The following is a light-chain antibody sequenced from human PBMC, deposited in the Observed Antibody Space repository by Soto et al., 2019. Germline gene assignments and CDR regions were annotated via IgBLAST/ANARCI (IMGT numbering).Light chain of an antibody. CDR2: DVN. CDR1: SSDVGGYKY. CDR3: CSYAGSYTSL. Sequence: QSALTQPRSVSGSPGKSVTISCTGTSSDVGGYKYVSWYQQFPGKAPKLMIYDVNQRPSGVSSRFSGSKSGNTASLTISGLQSEDEADYYCCSYAGSYTSLFGGGTKLTVL. J-gene: IGLJ3*02. V-gene: IGLV2-11*01.